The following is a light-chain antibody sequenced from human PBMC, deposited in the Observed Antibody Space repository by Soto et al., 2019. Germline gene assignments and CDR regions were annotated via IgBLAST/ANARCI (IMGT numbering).Light chain of an antibody. V-gene: IGKV3-15*01. J-gene: IGKJ4*01. CDR1: HSVSSS. Sequence: EIVMTQSPATLSVSPGERATLSCRATHSVSSSLAWYQQKPGQAPRLLIYGASTRATGIPVRFSGSGSGTEFTVTISSLQSEDSAVYYCQQYNDWPLTFGGGTKVEIK. CDR2: GAS. CDR3: QQYNDWPLT.